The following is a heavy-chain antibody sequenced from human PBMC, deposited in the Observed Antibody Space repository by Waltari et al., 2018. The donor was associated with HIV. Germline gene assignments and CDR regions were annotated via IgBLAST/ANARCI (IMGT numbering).Heavy chain of an antibody. D-gene: IGHD3-10*01. Sequence: QVQLVQSGAEVKKPGSSVKVSCKASGATFSSYTISWVRQAPGQGLEWLGKIIPIRGRANDAQKFQSRVTITADKSTSTAYVELSSLRSEDTAVYYCARSTSITMVRGVGFDYWGQGTLVTVSS. CDR1: GATFSSYT. V-gene: IGHV1-69*02. J-gene: IGHJ4*02. CDR3: ARSTSITMVRGVGFDY. CDR2: IIPIRGRA.